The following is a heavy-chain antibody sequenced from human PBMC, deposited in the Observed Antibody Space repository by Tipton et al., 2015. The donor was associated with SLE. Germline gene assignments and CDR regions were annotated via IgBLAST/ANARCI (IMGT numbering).Heavy chain of an antibody. D-gene: IGHD6-19*01. J-gene: IGHJ4*02. CDR2: ISNRGCRI. CDR3: ASLAVPVF. V-gene: IGHV3-23*05. CDR1: GFAFSSYS. Sequence: SLRLSCAASGFAFSSYSLSWVRQAPGKGLEWVSGISNRGCRIYYADSVKDRFTISRDNSKNTLYLQMKSLRAEDTAIYYCASLAVPVFWGRGTLVTVSS.